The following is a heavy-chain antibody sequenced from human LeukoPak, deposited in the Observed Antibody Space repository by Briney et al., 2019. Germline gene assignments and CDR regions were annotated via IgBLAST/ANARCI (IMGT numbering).Heavy chain of an antibody. CDR2: IYYSGST. Sequence: SETLSLTCTVSGGSISSSSSYWGWIRQPPGKGLEWIGSIYYSGSTYYNPSLKSRVTISVDTSKNQFSLKLSSVTAADTAVYYCAREQTTVTTEWFDPWGQGTLVTVSS. D-gene: IGHD4-11*01. CDR1: GGSISSSSSY. CDR3: AREQTTVTTEWFDP. V-gene: IGHV4-39*01. J-gene: IGHJ5*02.